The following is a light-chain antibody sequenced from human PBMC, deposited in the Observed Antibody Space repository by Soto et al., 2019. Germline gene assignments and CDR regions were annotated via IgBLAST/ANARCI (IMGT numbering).Light chain of an antibody. V-gene: IGKV1-9*01. CDR1: PGISSY. J-gene: IGKJ3*01. Sequence: DIQLTQSPSFLSASVGDRVTITCRASPGISSYLAWYQLKPGTAPKLLIYAASTLQSGVPSSFSGSGSGTEFTLTINSLQPEDFSTYFCQQLNNYPFTFGPGTKVEIK. CDR3: QQLNNYPFT. CDR2: AAS.